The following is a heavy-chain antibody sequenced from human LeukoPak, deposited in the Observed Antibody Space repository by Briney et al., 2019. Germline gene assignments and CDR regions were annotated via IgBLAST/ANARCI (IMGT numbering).Heavy chain of an antibody. CDR1: GFTFSTYA. V-gene: IGHV3-23*01. CDR2: VSGSGDST. CDR3: AKDESVVIRYYFDS. D-gene: IGHD3-22*01. Sequence: PGGSLRLSCAASGFTFSTYAMSWVRQAPGKGLEWVATVSGSGDSTYYADSVKGRFAISRDTPKNTLYLHMSSLRAEDTALYYCAKDESVVIRYYFDSWGQGIVVTVSS. J-gene: IGHJ4*02.